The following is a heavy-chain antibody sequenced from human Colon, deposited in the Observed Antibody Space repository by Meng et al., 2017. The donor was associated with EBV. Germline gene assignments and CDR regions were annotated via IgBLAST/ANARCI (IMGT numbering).Heavy chain of an antibody. J-gene: IGHJ4*02. CDR2: INYSGNT. D-gene: IGHD6-19*01. CDR1: GGSFRGYY. CDR3: ARRLAALDY. Sequence: QVQLQQWGAGLLKPSETLSLSSAVYGGSFRGYYWTWIRQPPGKGLEWVAEINYSGNTNYSPSLKSRVTISIDTSKNQFSLKLSSVTAADTAIYYCARRLAALDYWGQGPLVTVSS. V-gene: IGHV4-34*01.